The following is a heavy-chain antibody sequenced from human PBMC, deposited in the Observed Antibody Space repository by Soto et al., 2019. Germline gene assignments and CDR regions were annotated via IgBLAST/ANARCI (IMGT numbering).Heavy chain of an antibody. V-gene: IGHV3-64D*06. CDR3: VKQAHGLDGVAFDY. D-gene: IGHD2-15*01. CDR2: VSTSGRST. CDR1: GFMFSEST. Sequence: XGSLILSGSASGFMFSESTIYLVRQVPGKGLEAISAVSTSGRSTYYADSVKDRFTISRDNSKNTLFLQMGSLRPEDTAIYYCVKQAHGLDGVAFDYWGQGTQVTVSS. J-gene: IGHJ4*02.